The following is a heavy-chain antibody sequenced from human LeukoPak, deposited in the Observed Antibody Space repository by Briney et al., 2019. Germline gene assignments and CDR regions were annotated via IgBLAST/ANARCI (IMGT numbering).Heavy chain of an antibody. Sequence: ASVKVSRKASGYTFTSYAMHWVRQAPGQRLEWMGWINAGNGNTKYSQKFQGRVTITRDTSASTAYMELSSLRSEDTAVYYCASIVGAYMSAFDIWGQGTMVTVSS. CDR2: INAGNGNT. J-gene: IGHJ3*02. CDR1: GYTFTSYA. D-gene: IGHD1-26*01. V-gene: IGHV1-3*01. CDR3: ASIVGAYMSAFDI.